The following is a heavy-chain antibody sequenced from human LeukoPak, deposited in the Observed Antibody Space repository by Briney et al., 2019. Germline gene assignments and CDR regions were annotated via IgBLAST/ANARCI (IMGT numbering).Heavy chain of an antibody. D-gene: IGHD2-15*01. J-gene: IGHJ4*02. CDR1: GGSISSGGYS. CDR3: ARGLGYCSGGSCSDY. CDR2: IYHSGST. V-gene: IGHV4-30-2*01. Sequence: SETLSLTCAVSGGSISSGGYSWSWIRQPPGKGLEWIGYIYHSGSTYYNPSLKSRVTISVDRSKNQFSLKLGSVTAADTAVYYCARGLGYCSGGSCSDYWGQGTLVTVSS.